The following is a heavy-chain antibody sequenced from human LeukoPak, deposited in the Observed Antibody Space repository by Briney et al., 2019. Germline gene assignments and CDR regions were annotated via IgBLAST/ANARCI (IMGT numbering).Heavy chain of an antibody. CDR2: MNPNSGNT. V-gene: IGHV1-8*03. D-gene: IGHD6-19*01. J-gene: IGHJ6*03. CDR1: GCTFTSYD. CDR3: ARTGVAATDYYYYMDV. Sequence: ASVKVSCKASGCTFTSYDINWVRQATGQGLEWMGWMNPNSGNTGYAQKFQGRVTITRNTSISTAYMELSSLRSEDTAVYYCARTGVAATDYYYYMDVWGKGTTVTVSS.